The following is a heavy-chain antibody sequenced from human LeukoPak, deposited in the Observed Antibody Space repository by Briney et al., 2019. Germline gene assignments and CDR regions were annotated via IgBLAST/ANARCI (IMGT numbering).Heavy chain of an antibody. CDR3: ARDPKSIAAAEEFWYFDL. V-gene: IGHV1-46*01. CDR1: GYTFTSYY. D-gene: IGHD6-13*01. CDR2: INPSGGST. J-gene: IGHJ2*01. Sequence: GASVKVSCKASGYTFTSYYMHWVRQAPGQGLEWMGIINPSGGSTSYAQKFQGRVTMTRDTSTSTVYMELSSLRSEDTAVYYCARDPKSIAAAEEFWYFDLWGRGTLVTVSS.